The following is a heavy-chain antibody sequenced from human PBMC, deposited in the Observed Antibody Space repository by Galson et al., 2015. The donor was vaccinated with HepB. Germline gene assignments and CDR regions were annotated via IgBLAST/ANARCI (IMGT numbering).Heavy chain of an antibody. CDR3: ARAPTRRFPYFDY. J-gene: IGHJ4*02. V-gene: IGHV4-39*07. CDR1: GDSISSGGYY. D-gene: IGHD1-1*01. Sequence: SETLSLTCTVSGDSISSGGYYWSWVRQPPGKGLEWIGEIYHSGSTNYNPSLKSRVTISVDKSKNQFSLKLSSVTAADTAVYYCARAPTRRFPYFDYWGQGTLVTVSS. CDR2: IYHSGST.